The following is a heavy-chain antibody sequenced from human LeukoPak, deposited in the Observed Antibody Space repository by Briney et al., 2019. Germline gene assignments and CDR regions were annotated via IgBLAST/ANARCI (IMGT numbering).Heavy chain of an antibody. CDR1: QFTFSSYG. Sequence: PGGSLRLSCAAPQFTFSSYGMHWVRQAPGKGLEWVAFIRYDGSNKYYADSVKGRFTISRDNSKNTLYLQMNSLRAEDTAVYYCAKDRSSSSFLFDYWGQGTLVTVSS. J-gene: IGHJ4*02. CDR2: IRYDGSNK. CDR3: AKDRSSSSFLFDY. V-gene: IGHV3-30*02. D-gene: IGHD6-6*01.